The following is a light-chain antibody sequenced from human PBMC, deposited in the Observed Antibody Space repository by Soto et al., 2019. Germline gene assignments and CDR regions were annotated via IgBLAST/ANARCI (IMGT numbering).Light chain of an antibody. V-gene: IGLV2-14*03. J-gene: IGLJ1*01. Sequence: QSALTQPASVSGSPGQSITISCTGTSSDVGGYNSVSWYQQHPGKVPKLMIYDVSNRPSGVSNRFSGSKSDNTASLTISGLQAEDEADYYCSSFRSTRTLVFGTGTKLTVL. CDR2: DVS. CDR1: SSDVGGYNS. CDR3: SSFRSTRTLV.